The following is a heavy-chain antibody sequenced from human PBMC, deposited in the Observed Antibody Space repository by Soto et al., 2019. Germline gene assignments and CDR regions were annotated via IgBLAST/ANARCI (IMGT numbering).Heavy chain of an antibody. CDR1: GGTFSSYA. CDR3: ASVAAKYYYYGMDV. D-gene: IGHD2-21*01. Sequence: QVQLVQSGAEVKKPGSSVKVSCKASGGTFSSYAINWVRQAPGQGLEWMGGIIPIFGTADYAQKFQGRVTITADESTTPAYMQMSSLRSEDPAVYYCASVAAKYYYYGMDVWGQGTTVTVSS. CDR2: IIPIFGTA. J-gene: IGHJ6*02. V-gene: IGHV1-69*12.